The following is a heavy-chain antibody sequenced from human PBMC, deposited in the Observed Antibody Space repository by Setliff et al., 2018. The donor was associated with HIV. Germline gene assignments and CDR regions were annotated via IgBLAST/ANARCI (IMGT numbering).Heavy chain of an antibody. J-gene: IGHJ6*03. CDR2: INHSGST. D-gene: IGHD6-19*01. V-gene: IGHV4-34*01. Sequence: PSETLSLTCAVYGGSFSGYYWSWIRQPPGKGLEWIGEINHSGSTNYNPSLKSRVTISVDTSKNQFSLKLTSVTAADTAVYYCARAGARSGWSNPRNYYYYMDVWGKGTTVTVSS. CDR3: ARAGARSGWSNPRNYYYYMDV. CDR1: GGSFSGYY.